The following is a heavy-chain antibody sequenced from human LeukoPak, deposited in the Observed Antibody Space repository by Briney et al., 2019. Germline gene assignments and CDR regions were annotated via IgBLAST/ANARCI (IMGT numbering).Heavy chain of an antibody. V-gene: IGHV4-59*08. CDR3: ARLNARSSGWYYYFDY. Sequence: SETLSLTCTVSGGSISSYYWSWIRQSPGKGLEWIGYIYYSGSTNYNPSLKSRVTISVDTSKNQFSLKLSSVTAADTAVYYCARLNARSSGWYYYFDYWGQGTLVTVSS. J-gene: IGHJ4*02. CDR2: IYYSGST. CDR1: GGSISSYY. D-gene: IGHD6-19*01.